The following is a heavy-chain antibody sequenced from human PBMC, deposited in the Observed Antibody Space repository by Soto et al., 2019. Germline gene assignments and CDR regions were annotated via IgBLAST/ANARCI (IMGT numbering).Heavy chain of an antibody. CDR3: ARGAAVAGGNNWFDP. Sequence: ASVTVSCKASGYSFINFYVHWVRQAPGQGLVWMGIINFSGGGTTYAQKFQGRVTMTRDTSTNTVYMQLTRLRSDDTAVSYCARGAAVAGGNNWFDPWGQGTLVIVSS. CDR2: INFSGGGT. J-gene: IGHJ5*02. V-gene: IGHV1-46*01. D-gene: IGHD6-19*01. CDR1: GYSFINFY.